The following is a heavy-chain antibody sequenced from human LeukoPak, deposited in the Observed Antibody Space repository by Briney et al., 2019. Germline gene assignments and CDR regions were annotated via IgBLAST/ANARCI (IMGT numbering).Heavy chain of an antibody. CDR3: ARALYDSSGIDP. J-gene: IGHJ5*02. CDR1: GYTFTGYY. D-gene: IGHD3-22*01. V-gene: IGHV1-2*02. Sequence: ASVKVSCKASGYTFTGYYMHWVRQAPGQELEWMGWINPNSGGTNYAQKFQGRVTMTRDTSISTAYMELSRLRSDDTAVYYCARALYDSSGIDPWGQGTLVTVSS. CDR2: INPNSGGT.